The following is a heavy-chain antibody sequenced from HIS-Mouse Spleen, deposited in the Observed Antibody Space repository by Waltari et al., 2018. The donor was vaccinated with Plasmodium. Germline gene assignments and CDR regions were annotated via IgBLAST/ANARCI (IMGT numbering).Heavy chain of an antibody. Sequence: QVQLVESGGGVVQPGRSLRLSCAGSGFTFNSYAMHWVRQAPGKGLEWVAVISYDGSNKYYADSVKGRFTISRDNSKDTLYLQMNSLRAEDTAVYYCARDRRLAFDYWGQGTLVTVSS. CDR3: ARDRRLAFDY. D-gene: IGHD2-15*01. CDR2: ISYDGSNK. J-gene: IGHJ4*02. CDR1: GFTFNSYA. V-gene: IGHV3-30-3*01.